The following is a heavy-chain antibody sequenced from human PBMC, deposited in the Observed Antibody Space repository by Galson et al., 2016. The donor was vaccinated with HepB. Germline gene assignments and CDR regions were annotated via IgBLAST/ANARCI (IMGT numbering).Heavy chain of an antibody. V-gene: IGHV3-33*08. CDR2: ITYGGGDK. CDR3: AREQGYSDYRTADC. CDR1: GFTFSGHS. D-gene: IGHD4-11*01. J-gene: IGHJ4*02. Sequence: SLRLSCAASGFTFSGHSMSWVRQAPGKGLEWVAVITYGGGDKYYGDSVKGRFTISRDDSRNTLHLEMNSLRVEDTAVYYCAREQGYSDYRTADCWGQGTLVTVPS.